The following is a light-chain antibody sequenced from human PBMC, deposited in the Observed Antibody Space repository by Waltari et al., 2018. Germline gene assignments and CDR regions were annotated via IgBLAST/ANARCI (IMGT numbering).Light chain of an antibody. CDR2: YDD. CDR1: KFEKKG. Sequence: SYFVTQSPSVSVTRGQTASVSRGGYKFEKKGVHWYQQKPGQAPMLVITYDDDRPPGIPQRFSGSNSGNAAILTISRVEAGDEADYYCQVWDSDAGQPLFGGGTKLTV. J-gene: IGLJ2*01. CDR3: QVWDSDAGQPL. V-gene: IGLV3-21*01.